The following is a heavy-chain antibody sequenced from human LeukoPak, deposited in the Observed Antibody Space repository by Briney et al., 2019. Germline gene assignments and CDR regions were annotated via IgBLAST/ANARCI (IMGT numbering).Heavy chain of an antibody. CDR3: AKEYSGRGPGHYYYYMDV. V-gene: IGHV3-30*18. Sequence: PGRSLRLSCAASGFTFSSYGMHWVRQAPGKGLEWVAVISYDGSNKYYADSVKGRFTISRDNSKNTLYLQMNSLRAEDTAVYYCAKEYSGRGPGHYYYYMDVWGKGTTVTISS. J-gene: IGHJ6*03. D-gene: IGHD1-26*01. CDR2: ISYDGSNK. CDR1: GFTFSSYG.